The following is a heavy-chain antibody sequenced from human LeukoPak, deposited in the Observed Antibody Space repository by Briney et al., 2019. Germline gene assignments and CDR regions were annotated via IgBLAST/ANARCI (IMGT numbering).Heavy chain of an antibody. J-gene: IGHJ4*02. CDR3: ARDAGWYSYYFDY. D-gene: IGHD2-15*01. CDR1: GGSISSSSYY. V-gene: IGHV4-39*02. Sequence: SETLSLTCTVSGGSISSSSYYWGWIRQPPGKGLEWIGSIYYSGSTYHNPSLKSRVTISVDTSKNQFSLKLSSVTAADTAVYYCARDAGWYSYYFDYWGQGTLVTVSS. CDR2: IYYSGST.